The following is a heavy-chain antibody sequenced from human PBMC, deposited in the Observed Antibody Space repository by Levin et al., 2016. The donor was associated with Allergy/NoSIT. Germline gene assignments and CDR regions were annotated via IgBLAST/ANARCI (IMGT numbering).Heavy chain of an antibody. D-gene: IGHD3-10*02. Sequence: WIRQPPGKGLEWVAVISYDGTNKYYADSVKGRFTISRDNSKNTLYLQMNSLRAEDTAVYYCAKAKGAMFHPFDYWGQGTLVTVSS. J-gene: IGHJ4*02. V-gene: IGHV3-30*18. CDR2: ISYDGTNK. CDR3: AKAKGAMFHPFDY.